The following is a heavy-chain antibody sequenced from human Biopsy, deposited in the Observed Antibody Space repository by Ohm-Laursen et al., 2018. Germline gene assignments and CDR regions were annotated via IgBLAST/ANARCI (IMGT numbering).Heavy chain of an antibody. CDR2: IIPVLRTT. Sequence: GASVKVSCKALTGTFNSYGIIWVRQAPGQGLEWMGRIIPVLRTTAYAQTFLGRVTITADSPTSTVDMELTSLTSDDTAVYFCAREAIGYQLPCDDWGQGTLVTVSS. V-gene: IGHV1-69*11. CDR3: AREAIGYQLPCDD. CDR1: TGTFNSYG. J-gene: IGHJ4*02. D-gene: IGHD2-2*01.